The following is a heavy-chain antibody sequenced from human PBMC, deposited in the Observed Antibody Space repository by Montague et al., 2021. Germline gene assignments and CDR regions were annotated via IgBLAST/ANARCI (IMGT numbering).Heavy chain of an antibody. CDR1: GGSISEFY. Sequence: SETLSLTCTVTGGSISEFYWSWIRQSPEKGLEWIGYIYDSGTTNYNPSLKSRVTISADTSMNQFSLNLNSVTAADTAVYFCARRRGISAPFDFWGQGTMVTVSS. J-gene: IGHJ4*02. V-gene: IGHV4-59*12. CDR2: IYDSGTT. D-gene: IGHD6-13*01. CDR3: ARRRGISAPFDF.